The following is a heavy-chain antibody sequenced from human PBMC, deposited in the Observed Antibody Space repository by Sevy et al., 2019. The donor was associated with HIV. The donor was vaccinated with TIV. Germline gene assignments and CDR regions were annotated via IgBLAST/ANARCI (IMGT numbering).Heavy chain of an antibody. J-gene: IGHJ5*02. D-gene: IGHD2-2*01. CDR1: GFTFSDYY. CDR3: AREGVVPAAMGSWFDP. V-gene: IGHV3-11*04. CDR2: ISSRDYFI. Sequence: GGSLRLSCTASGFTFSDYYMSWIRQAPGKGLEWISYISSRDYFIYYADSVKGRFTISRDNAKNSLYLQMNSLRAEDTAVYYCAREGVVPAAMGSWFDPWGQGTLVTVSS.